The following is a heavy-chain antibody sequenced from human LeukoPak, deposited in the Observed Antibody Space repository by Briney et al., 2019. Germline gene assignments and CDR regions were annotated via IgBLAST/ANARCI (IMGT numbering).Heavy chain of an antibody. CDR2: IKSDETST. CDR1: GLTFSSYW. J-gene: IGHJ4*02. CDR3: ARATGATYNFDY. Sequence: GGSLRLSCAASGLTFSSYWMHWVRQAPGKGLEWGSRIKSDETSTTYADSVKGRFTISRDNAKNTLYLQMNSLRAEDAAVYYCARATGATYNFDYWGQGTPVTVSS. D-gene: IGHD1-1*01. V-gene: IGHV3-74*01.